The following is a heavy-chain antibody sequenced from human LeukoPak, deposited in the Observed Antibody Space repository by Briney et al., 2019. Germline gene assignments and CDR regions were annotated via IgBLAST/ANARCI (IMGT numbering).Heavy chain of an antibody. V-gene: IGHV1-8*01. CDR1: GYTFTSYD. CDR2: MNPNSGNT. J-gene: IGHJ4*02. Sequence: ASVKVSCKSSGYTFTSYDINWVRQATGQGLEWMGWMNPNSGNTGYAQKFQGRVTMTRNTSISTAYMELSSLRSEDTAVYYCARRTVTTRCSDYWGQGTLVTVSS. CDR3: ARRTVTTRCSDY. D-gene: IGHD4-17*01.